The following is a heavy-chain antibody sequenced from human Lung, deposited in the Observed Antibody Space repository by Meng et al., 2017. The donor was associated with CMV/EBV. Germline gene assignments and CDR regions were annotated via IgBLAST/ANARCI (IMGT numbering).Heavy chain of an antibody. D-gene: IGHD2-15*01. CDR1: GFTFADYA. J-gene: IGHJ6*02. CDR3: AKDEGYCSDVSCYYYYYGMAV. Sequence: SCAASGFTFADYALHWVRQVPGKGLEWVAGVSWNSGYIAYADSVKGRFTISRDNAKSSLFLQMNSLRAEDTALYYCAKDEGYCSDVSCYYYYYGMAVWXQGTTVTVSS. CDR2: VSWNSGYI. V-gene: IGHV3-9*01.